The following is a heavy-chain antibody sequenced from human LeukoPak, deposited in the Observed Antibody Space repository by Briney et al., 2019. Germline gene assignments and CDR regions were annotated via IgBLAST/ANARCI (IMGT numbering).Heavy chain of an antibody. J-gene: IGHJ2*01. V-gene: IGHV7-4-1*02. D-gene: IGHD5-12*01. CDR2: INTNTGNP. CDR1: GYTFAYYA. Sequence: ASVKVSCKASGYTFAYYAMNRLRQAPGQGLEWMGWINTNTGNPTYAQGFTGRFVSSLDTSVSTAYLEINSLRAEDTAVYYCARDGGYRDFDLWGRGTLVTVSS. CDR3: ARDGGYRDFDL.